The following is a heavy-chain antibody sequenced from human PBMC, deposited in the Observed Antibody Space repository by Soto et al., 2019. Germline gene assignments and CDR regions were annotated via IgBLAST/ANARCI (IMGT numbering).Heavy chain of an antibody. CDR1: WFTLSRYL. Sequence: LLLSSSASWFTLSRYLMGGGPPAPGKRLEWVGNIKQDGSEKYYVDSVKGRFTISRDNAKNSLYLQMNSLRAEDTAVYYCARSRLREDAFDIWGQGTMVTVSS. J-gene: IGHJ3*02. V-gene: IGHV3-7*03. D-gene: IGHD4-17*01. CDR2: IKQDGSEK. CDR3: ARSRLREDAFDI.